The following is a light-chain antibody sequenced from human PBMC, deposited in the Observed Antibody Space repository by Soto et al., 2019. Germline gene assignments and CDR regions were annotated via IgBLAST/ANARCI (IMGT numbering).Light chain of an antibody. CDR2: GAS. CDR3: QHYDNSLLT. Sequence: EIVMTQSPATLSVSPGERATLSCRASQSVSSYLAWYQQKPGQAPRLLIYGASSRATGIPDKFSGSGSGTDFSLTISRLEPEDFAVYYCQHYDNSLLTFGGGTKVDIK. J-gene: IGKJ4*01. CDR1: QSVSSY. V-gene: IGKV3-20*01.